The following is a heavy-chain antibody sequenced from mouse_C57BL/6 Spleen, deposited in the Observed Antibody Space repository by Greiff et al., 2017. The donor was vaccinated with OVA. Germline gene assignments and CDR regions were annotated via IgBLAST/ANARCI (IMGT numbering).Heavy chain of an antibody. CDR2: ISSGSSTI. J-gene: IGHJ2*01. CDR3: ARRIYYGHDGGNYFDY. D-gene: IGHD2-2*01. Sequence: EVKLVESGGGLVKPGGSLKLSCAASGFTFSDYGMHWVRQAPEKGLEWVAYISSGSSTIYYADTVKGRFTISRDNAKNTLFLQMTSLRSEDTAMYYCARRIYYGHDGGNYFDYWGQGTTLTVSS. CDR1: GFTFSDYG. V-gene: IGHV5-17*01.